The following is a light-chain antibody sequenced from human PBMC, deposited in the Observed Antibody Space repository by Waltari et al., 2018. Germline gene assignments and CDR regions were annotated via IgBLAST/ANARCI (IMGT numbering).Light chain of an antibody. CDR3: SLFFNGRVV. J-gene: IGLJ2*01. V-gene: IGLV7-46*01. CDR2: NTY. CDR1: TGAVTSGHY. Sequence: QAVVTQEPSLTVSPGGTVILTCDSTTGAVTSGHYPFWFQQRPGQAPNPLIYNTYKHQSGTPARFSGSLLGGKAALTLSGAQPDDEAEYYCSLFFNGRVVFGGGTKLTVL.